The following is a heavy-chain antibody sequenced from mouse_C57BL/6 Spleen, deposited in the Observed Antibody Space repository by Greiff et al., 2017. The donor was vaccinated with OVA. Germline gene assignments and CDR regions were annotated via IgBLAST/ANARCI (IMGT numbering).Heavy chain of an antibody. CDR1: GYTFTDYN. Sequence: EVQLQQSGPELVKPGASVKMSCKASGYTFTDYNMHWVKQSHGKSLEWIGYINPNNGGTSYNQKFKGKATLTVNKSSSTAYMELRSLTSEDSAVYYCARTLYYYGSSPWYFDVWGTGTTVTVSS. D-gene: IGHD1-1*01. V-gene: IGHV1-22*01. CDR3: ARTLYYYGSSPWYFDV. J-gene: IGHJ1*03. CDR2: INPNNGGT.